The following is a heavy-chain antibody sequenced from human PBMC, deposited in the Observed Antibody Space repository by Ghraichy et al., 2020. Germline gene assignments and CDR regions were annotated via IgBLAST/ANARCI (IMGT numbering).Heavy chain of an antibody. CDR2: ISSSSSTR. CDR1: GFTFSSYS. V-gene: IGHV3-48*02. CDR3: AKDVGWYDYDSSGFDY. D-gene: IGHD3-22*01. Sequence: GGSLRLSCAASGFTFSSYSMNWVRQTPGKGLEWVACISSSSSTRYYADSVKGRFTISRDNTKNSLYLQMNSLRDEDTAVYYCAKDVGWYDYDSSGFDYWGQGTLVTVSS. J-gene: IGHJ4*02.